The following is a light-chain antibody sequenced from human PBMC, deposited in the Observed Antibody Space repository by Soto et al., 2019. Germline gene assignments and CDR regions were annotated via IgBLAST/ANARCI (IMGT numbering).Light chain of an antibody. CDR3: QQLNSYPFT. J-gene: IGKJ5*01. CDR1: QIVSTW. Sequence: DIQMTQYPPSVSSSVGDRVTITCRASQIVSTWLAWYQQEPGKAPKLLIYEASTLQSGVPSRFSGRGSGTDFTLTISGLQPEDFATYYCQQLNSYPFTVGQGTRLDIK. V-gene: IGKV1D-12*01. CDR2: EAS.